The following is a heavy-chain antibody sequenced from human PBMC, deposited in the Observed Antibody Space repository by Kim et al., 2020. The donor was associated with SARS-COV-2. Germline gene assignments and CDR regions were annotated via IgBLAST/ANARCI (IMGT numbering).Heavy chain of an antibody. J-gene: IGHJ5*01. V-gene: IGHV3-30-3*01. CDR3: ARDWGSSGWYNWFDT. CDR1: GFSLSNYG. D-gene: IGHD6-19*01. Sequence: GGSLRLSCAASGFSLSNYGMHWVRQAPGKGPEWVSMISHAGDSKFYADSVQGRFTISRDVSENTLYLQMNSLTNEDTAVYYCARDWGSSGWYNWFDTWG. CDR2: ISHAGDSK.